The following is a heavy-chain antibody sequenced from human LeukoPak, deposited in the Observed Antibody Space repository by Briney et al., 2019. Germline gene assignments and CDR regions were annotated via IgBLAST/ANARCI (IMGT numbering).Heavy chain of an antibody. Sequence: ASVKVSCKASGYTFTSYYMHWVRQAPGQGLEWMGIINPSGGSTSYAQKFQGRVTMTRDTSTSTVYMELSSLRSEDTAVYYCARGDGGNSEPRRAFDYWGQGTLVTVSS. CDR2: INPSGGST. CDR3: ARGDGGNSEPRRAFDY. CDR1: GYTFTSYY. D-gene: IGHD4-23*01. V-gene: IGHV1-46*01. J-gene: IGHJ4*02.